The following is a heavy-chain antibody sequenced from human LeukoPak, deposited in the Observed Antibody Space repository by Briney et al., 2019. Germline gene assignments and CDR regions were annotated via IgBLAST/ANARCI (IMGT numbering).Heavy chain of an antibody. Sequence: ASVKVSCKASGYTFTGYYMHWVRQAPRQGLEWMGRINPNSGGTNYAQKFQGRVTMTRDTSISTAYMALSRLRSDDTAVYYCARVSYYDSSGYFHFDYWGQGTLVTVSS. J-gene: IGHJ4*02. V-gene: IGHV1-2*06. CDR1: GYTFTGYY. D-gene: IGHD3-22*01. CDR3: ARVSYYDSSGYFHFDY. CDR2: INPNSGGT.